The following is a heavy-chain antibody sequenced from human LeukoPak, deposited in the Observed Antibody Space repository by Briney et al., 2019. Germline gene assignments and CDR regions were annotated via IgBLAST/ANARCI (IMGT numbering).Heavy chain of an antibody. V-gene: IGHV3-23*01. CDR2: ISGSGGST. D-gene: IGHD2-2*01. Sequence: GGSLRLSCAASGFTFSSYAMSWVRQAPGKGLEWVSAISGSGGSTYYVVSVKGRFTISRDNSKNTLYLQMNTLRAEDTAVYYCAKREILPADLIDYWGQGTLVTVSS. CDR3: AKREILPADLIDY. CDR1: GFTFSSYA. J-gene: IGHJ4*02.